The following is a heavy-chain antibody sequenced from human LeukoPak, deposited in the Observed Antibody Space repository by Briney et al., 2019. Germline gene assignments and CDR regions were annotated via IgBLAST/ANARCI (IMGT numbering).Heavy chain of an antibody. Sequence: PGGSLRLSCAASGFTFSSYGMHWVRQAPGKGLEWVAFISDNGLRAYYLESVKGLFTISRDDSKNTLYLQMNSLRVEDTAVYYCARDRIGKYSIDYWGQGTLVTVSS. CDR2: ISDNGLRA. CDR3: ARDRIGKYSIDY. CDR1: GFTFSSYG. V-gene: IGHV3-30*12. D-gene: IGHD2-15*01. J-gene: IGHJ4*02.